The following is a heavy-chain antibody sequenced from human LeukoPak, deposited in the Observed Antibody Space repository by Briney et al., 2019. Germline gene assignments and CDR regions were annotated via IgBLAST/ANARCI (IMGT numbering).Heavy chain of an antibody. D-gene: IGHD3-10*02. V-gene: IGHV3-48*03. Sequence: GGSLRLSCAASGFTFSSYEMNWVRQAPGKGLEWVSYISSSGSTVYYADSVKGRFTISRDSAKNSLYLQMNSLRAEDTAVYYCAELGITMIGGVWGKGTTVTISS. J-gene: IGHJ6*04. CDR3: AELGITMIGGV. CDR2: ISSSGSTV. CDR1: GFTFSSYE.